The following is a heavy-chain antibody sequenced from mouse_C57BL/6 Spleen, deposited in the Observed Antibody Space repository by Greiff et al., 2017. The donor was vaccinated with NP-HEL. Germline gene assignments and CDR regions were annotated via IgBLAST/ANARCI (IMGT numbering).Heavy chain of an antibody. V-gene: IGHV2-5*01. D-gene: IGHD1-1*01. CDR1: GFSLTSYG. CDR2: IWRGGST. Sequence: QVQLQQSGPGLVQPSQSLSITCTVSGFSLTSYGVHWVRQSPGKGLEWLGVIWRGGSTDYNAAFMSRLSITKDNSKSQVFFKMNSLQADDTAIYYWAKSPPYYYGSSYEAMDYWGQGTSVTVSS. CDR3: AKSPPYYYGSSYEAMDY. J-gene: IGHJ4*01.